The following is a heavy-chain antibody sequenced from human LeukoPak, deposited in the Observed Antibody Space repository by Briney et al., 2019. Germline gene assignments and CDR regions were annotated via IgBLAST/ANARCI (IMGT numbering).Heavy chain of an antibody. Sequence: PAGMLRLYCAVSGIICWSDGMSWVGQAPGRGLEWISAINVNGDTKYYADSVRGRFIISRDNSENTLYLQMNSLRTEDTAVSYCAQGYSIGWFPNWGQGTLVTVSS. V-gene: IGHV3-23*01. D-gene: IGHD5-12*01. CDR3: AQGYSIGWFPN. CDR1: GIICWSDG. CDR2: INVNGDTK. J-gene: IGHJ4*02.